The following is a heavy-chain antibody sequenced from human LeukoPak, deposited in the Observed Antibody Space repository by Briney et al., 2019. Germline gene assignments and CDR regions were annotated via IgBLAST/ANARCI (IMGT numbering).Heavy chain of an antibody. CDR2: INPNSGGT. CDR1: GYTFTGYY. J-gene: IGHJ4*02. Sequence: ASVKVSCKASGYTFTGYYMHWVRQAPGQGLEWMGWINPNSGGTNYAQKFQGRVTMTRDTSIGTAYMELSRLRSDDTAVYYCAREYVVDSSGYFLDYWGQGTLVTVSS. D-gene: IGHD3-22*01. CDR3: AREYVVDSSGYFLDY. V-gene: IGHV1-2*02.